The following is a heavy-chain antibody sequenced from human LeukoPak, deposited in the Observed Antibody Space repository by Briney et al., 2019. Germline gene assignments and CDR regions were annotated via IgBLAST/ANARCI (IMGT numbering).Heavy chain of an antibody. V-gene: IGHV3-48*03. Sequence: TGGSLRLSCAASGFTFSSYEMNWVRQAPGKGLEWVSYISSSGSTIYYADSVKGRFTISRDNAKNSLYLQMNSLRAEATAVYYCARFPTPKGYYFDYWGQGTLVTVSS. CDR2: ISSSGSTI. J-gene: IGHJ4*02. D-gene: IGHD2-15*01. CDR3: ARFPTPKGYYFDY. CDR1: GFTFSSYE.